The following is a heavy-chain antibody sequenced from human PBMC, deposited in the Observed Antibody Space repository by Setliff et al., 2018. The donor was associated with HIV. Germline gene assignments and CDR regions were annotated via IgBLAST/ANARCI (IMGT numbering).Heavy chain of an antibody. Sequence: SETLSLTCTVSGGSIRGSNYYWAWIRQPPGKGLEWIGSSYYSGSTYYNPSLKSRVTISVDTPKNQFSLKLTSVTAADTAIYYCATDTAFLQEGTEFWGQGALVTVSS. CDR1: GGSIRGSNYY. CDR2: SYYSGST. D-gene: IGHD5-18*01. V-gene: IGHV4-39*01. J-gene: IGHJ4*02. CDR3: ATDTAFLQEGTEF.